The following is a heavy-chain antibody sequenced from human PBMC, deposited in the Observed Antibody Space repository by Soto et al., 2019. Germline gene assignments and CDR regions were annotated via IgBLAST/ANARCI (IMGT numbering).Heavy chain of an antibody. CDR2: ISHSGSP. D-gene: IGHD3-9*01. CDR1: GDSISSTHW. Sequence: LSLTCTVSGDSISSTHWWSWVRQPPGKGLEWIGEISHSGSPNYNPSLKSRVTISVDKSKNQLSLRLSSVTAADTAVYYCARVILAGYYRFDPWGQGTLVTVSS. V-gene: IGHV4-4*02. CDR3: ARVILAGYYRFDP. J-gene: IGHJ5*02.